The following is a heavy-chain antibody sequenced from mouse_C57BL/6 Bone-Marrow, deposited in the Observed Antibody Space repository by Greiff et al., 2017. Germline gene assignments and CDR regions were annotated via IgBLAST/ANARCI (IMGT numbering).Heavy chain of an antibody. D-gene: IGHD2-1*01. CDR3: ARVIYYGNSAWFAY. CDR2: INPNNGGT. V-gene: IGHV1-26*01. J-gene: IGHJ3*01. Sequence: VQLQQSGPELVKPGASVKISCKASGYTFTDYYMNWVKQSHGKSLEWIGDINPNNGGTSYNQKFKGKATLTVDKSSSTAYMELRSLTSEDSAVYYCARVIYYGNSAWFAYWGQGTLVTVSA. CDR1: GYTFTDYY.